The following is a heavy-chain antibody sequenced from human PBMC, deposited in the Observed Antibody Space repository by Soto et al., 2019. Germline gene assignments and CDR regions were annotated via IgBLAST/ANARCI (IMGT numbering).Heavy chain of an antibody. V-gene: IGHV3-33*01. CDR3: ARDVLWEGYYGSGSLDV. CDR2: IWYDGSNK. CDR1: GFSFSSYG. Sequence: QVQLVESGGGVVQPGRSLRLSCAASGFSFSSYGMHWDRQAPGKGLEWVAVIWYDGSNKYYADSVKGRFTISRDNSKNSLYLQMNSLRAEDTAVYYCARDVLWEGYYGSGSLDVWGKGTTVTVSS. J-gene: IGHJ6*04. D-gene: IGHD3-10*01.